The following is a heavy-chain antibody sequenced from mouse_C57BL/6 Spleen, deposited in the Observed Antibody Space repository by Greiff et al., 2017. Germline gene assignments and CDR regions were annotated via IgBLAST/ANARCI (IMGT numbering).Heavy chain of an antibody. V-gene: IGHV5-16*01. Sequence: EVNVVESEGGLVQPGSSMKLSCTASGFTFSDYYMAWVRQVPEKGLEWVANINYDGSSTYYLDSLKSRFIISRDNAKNILYLQMSSLKSEDTATYYCARGGVYYDYDPYAMDYRGQGPSVTVSS. CDR1: GFTFSDYY. CDR3: ARGGVYYDYDPYAMDY. J-gene: IGHJ4*01. CDR2: INYDGSST. D-gene: IGHD2-4*01.